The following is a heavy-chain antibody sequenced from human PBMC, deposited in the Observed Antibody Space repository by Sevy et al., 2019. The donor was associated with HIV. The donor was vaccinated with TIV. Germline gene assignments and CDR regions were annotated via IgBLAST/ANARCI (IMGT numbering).Heavy chain of an antibody. CDR1: GFTFNIYS. J-gene: IGHJ4*02. CDR3: AREGCTKPHDY. D-gene: IGHD2-8*01. Sequence: GESLKISCAASGFTFNIYSMSWVRQTPGKRLEWVATLSFGCGKINHADSVKGRFTMSRDDSKNAVYLQMNNLRVEDTAIYYCAREGCTKPHDYSGQRTLVTVSS. CDR2: LSFGCGKI. V-gene: IGHV3-23*01.